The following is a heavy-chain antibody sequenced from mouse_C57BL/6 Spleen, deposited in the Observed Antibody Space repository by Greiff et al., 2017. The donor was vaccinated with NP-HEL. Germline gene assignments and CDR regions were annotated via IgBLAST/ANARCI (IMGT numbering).Heavy chain of an antibody. CDR3: VRDGNYDAMDY. D-gene: IGHD2-1*01. CDR2: IRSKSNNYAT. V-gene: IGHV10-1*01. Sequence: EVQLVESGGGLVQPKGSLKLSCAASGFSFNTYAMNWVRQAPGKGLEWVARIRSKSNNYATYYADSVKDRFTISRDDSESMLYLQMNNLKTEDTAMYYCVRDGNYDAMDYWGQGTSVTVSS. J-gene: IGHJ4*01. CDR1: GFSFNTYA.